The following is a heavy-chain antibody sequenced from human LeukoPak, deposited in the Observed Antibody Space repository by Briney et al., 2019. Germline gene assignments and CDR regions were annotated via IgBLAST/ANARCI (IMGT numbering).Heavy chain of an antibody. D-gene: IGHD3-10*01. CDR1: GYTFTSYD. J-gene: IGHJ4*02. Sequence: ASVKVSCKASGYTFTSYDINWVRQAPGQGLEWMGIINPSGGSTSYAQKFQGRVTMTRDTSTSTVYMELSSLRSEDTAVYYCAREGNYYGSGSYYRLGGGYHYWGQGTLVTVSS. V-gene: IGHV1-46*01. CDR2: INPSGGST. CDR3: AREGNYYGSGSYYRLGGGYHY.